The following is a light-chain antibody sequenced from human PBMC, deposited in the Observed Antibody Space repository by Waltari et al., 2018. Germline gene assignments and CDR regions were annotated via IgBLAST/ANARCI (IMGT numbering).Light chain of an antibody. CDR2: DAF. J-gene: IGKJ4*01. CDR1: QSVSSY. Sequence: EIVLTQSPATLSLSPGERATLSCRASQSVSSYLAWYQQKPGQAPRLLIYDAFNRATGIPARFSGSGSGTDSTLTISSLEPEDFAVYYCQQRSSWPLTFGGGTKVEIK. CDR3: QQRSSWPLT. V-gene: IGKV3-11*01.